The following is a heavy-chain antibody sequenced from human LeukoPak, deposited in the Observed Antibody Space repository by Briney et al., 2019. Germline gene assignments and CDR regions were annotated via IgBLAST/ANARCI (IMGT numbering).Heavy chain of an antibody. CDR1: GGSVTSGTYH. J-gene: IGHJ6*03. D-gene: IGHD2-15*01. Sequence: SETLSLTCSVSGGSVTSGTYHWGWIRQPPGKGLEWIGSVYFDGGTHYNPSLQSRVTMSVDTSKNQFSLKLSSVTAADTAVYYCARSVAGYYMDVWGKGTTVTVSS. CDR2: VYFDGGT. CDR3: ARSVAGYYMDV. V-gene: IGHV4-39*07.